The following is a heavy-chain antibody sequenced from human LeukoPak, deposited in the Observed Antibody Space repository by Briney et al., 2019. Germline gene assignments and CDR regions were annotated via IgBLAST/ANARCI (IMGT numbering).Heavy chain of an antibody. CDR1: GDSIDSYY. V-gene: IGHV4-59*01. CDR3: AGRSARYFDS. D-gene: IGHD1-26*01. J-gene: IGHJ4*02. CDR2: VFYSGPT. Sequence: NPSETLSLTCTVSGDSIDSYYWSWIRHPPGEGLQWIGYVFYSGPTNYDASLKSRVAISVDRSKNQFSLKLTSVSAADTAVYYCAGRSARYFDSWGQGTPVTVSS.